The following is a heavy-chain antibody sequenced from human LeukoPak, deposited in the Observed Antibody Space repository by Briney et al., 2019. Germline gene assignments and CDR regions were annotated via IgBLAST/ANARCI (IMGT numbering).Heavy chain of an antibody. V-gene: IGHV3-53*05. CDR2: IYSGGST. CDR1: GFTVSSNY. CDR3: ARGGVYSSGSYYLYYFDY. D-gene: IGHD6-19*01. J-gene: IGHJ4*02. Sequence: HPGGSLRLSCAASGFTVSSNYMSWVRQAPGKGLEWVSVIYSGGSTFYADSVKGRFSISRDNSKNTLYLQMNSLRAEDTAVYYCARGGVYSSGSYYLYYFDYWGQGTLVTVSS.